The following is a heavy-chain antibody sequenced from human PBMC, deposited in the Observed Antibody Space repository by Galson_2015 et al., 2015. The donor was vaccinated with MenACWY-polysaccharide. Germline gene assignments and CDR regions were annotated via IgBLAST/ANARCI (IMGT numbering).Heavy chain of an antibody. CDR2: INSDGTK. Sequence: SLRLSCAVSGFTLSNYWMHWVRQAPGKGLIWVSRINSDGTKSYAESMKGRFTISRDSAKNTLYLQMNSLRAEDTAVYYCVRNGEYCGSDSCYRWFDTWGLGTLVTVSS. J-gene: IGHJ5*02. CDR3: VRNGEYCGSDSCYRWFDT. CDR1: GFTLSNYW. D-gene: IGHD2-21*02. V-gene: IGHV3-74*01.